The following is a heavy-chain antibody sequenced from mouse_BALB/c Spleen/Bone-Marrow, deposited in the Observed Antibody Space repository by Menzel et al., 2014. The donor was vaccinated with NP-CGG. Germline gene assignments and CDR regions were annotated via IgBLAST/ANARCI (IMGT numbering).Heavy chain of an antibody. CDR3: ATYDGYCFDY. V-gene: IGHV3-8*02. D-gene: IGHD2-3*01. CDR1: GDSIXSGY. CDR2: ISYSGNT. J-gene: IGHJ2*01. Sequence: EVQLQESGPSLVKPSQTLSLTCSVTGDSIXSGYWNWIRKFPGNKLEYMGYISYSGNTYYNPSLKSRISITRDTSENQYYLQLNSVTTEDTATYYCATYDGYCFDYWGQGTTLTVSS.